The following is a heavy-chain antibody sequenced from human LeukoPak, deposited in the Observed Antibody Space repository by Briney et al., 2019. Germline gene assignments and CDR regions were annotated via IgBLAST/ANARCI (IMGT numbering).Heavy chain of an antibody. V-gene: IGHV1-8*01. CDR3: ARNLLDIADPWESSGY. CDR1: GYTFTSYD. CDR2: MNPNSGNT. J-gene: IGHJ4*02. Sequence: SVKVSCKASGYTFTSYDINWVRQATGQGLEWMGWMNPNSGNTGYAQKFQGRVTMTRNTSISTAYMELSSLRSEDTAVYYCARNLLDIADPWESSGYWGQGTLVTVSS. D-gene: IGHD5-12*01.